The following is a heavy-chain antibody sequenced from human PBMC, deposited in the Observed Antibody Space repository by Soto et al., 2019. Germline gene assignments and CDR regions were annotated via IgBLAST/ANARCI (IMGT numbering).Heavy chain of an antibody. V-gene: IGHV4-34*01. CDR2: INHKGSI. J-gene: IGHJ6*02. D-gene: IGHD2-15*01. Sequence: QVQLQQWGAGLLKPSETLSLNCAVYGGSFSGYYWSWIRQPPGKGLEWIGEINHKGSINYNPSLKSRVTMSVDTSKNQYSLKPNTVTAADTAVFYCARGSRVRIPAASGRDYYYHGLDVWGQGTAVTVSS. CDR3: ARGSRVRIPAASGRDYYYHGLDV. CDR1: GGSFSGYY.